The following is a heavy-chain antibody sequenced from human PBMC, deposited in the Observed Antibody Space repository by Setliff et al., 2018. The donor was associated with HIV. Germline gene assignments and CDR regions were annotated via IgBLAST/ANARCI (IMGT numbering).Heavy chain of an antibody. Sequence: SETLSLTCAVSGYSISSGYYWGWVRQPPEKGLEWIGSFYHSGSTYYNPSLKSRVTISVDTSKNQFSLRLTSVTATDTAVYYCARSPAAEGFWGQGTLVTVSS. CDR1: GYSISSGYY. CDR2: FYHSGST. CDR3: ARSPAAEGF. D-gene: IGHD6-13*01. J-gene: IGHJ4*02. V-gene: IGHV4-38-2*01.